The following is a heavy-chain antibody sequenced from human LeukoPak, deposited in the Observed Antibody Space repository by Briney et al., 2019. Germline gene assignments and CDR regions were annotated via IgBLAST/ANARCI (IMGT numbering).Heavy chain of an antibody. CDR3: ARDLNVLRYFDWLFPADGMDV. V-gene: IGHV1-3*01. Sequence: GASVEVSCKASGYTFTSYAMHWVRQAPGQRLEWMGWINAGNGNTKYSQKFQGRVTITRDTSASTAYMELSSLRSEDTAVYYCARDLNVLRYFDWLFPADGMDVWGKGTTVTVSS. CDR1: GYTFTSYA. J-gene: IGHJ6*04. CDR2: INAGNGNT. D-gene: IGHD3-9*01.